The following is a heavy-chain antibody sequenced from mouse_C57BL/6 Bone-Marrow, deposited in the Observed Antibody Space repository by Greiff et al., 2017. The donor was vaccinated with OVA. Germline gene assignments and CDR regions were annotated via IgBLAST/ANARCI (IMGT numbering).Heavy chain of an antibody. Sequence: VQLQQSGPELVKPGASVKISCKASGYSFTSYYIHWVKQRPGQGLEWIGWIYPGSGNTKYNEKFKGKATLTADTSSSTAYMQLSSLTSEDSAVYYCARGDYPYYFDDWGQGTTLTVSS. CDR3: ARGDYPYYFDD. J-gene: IGHJ2*01. CDR1: GYSFTSYY. CDR2: IYPGSGNT. D-gene: IGHD2-4*01. V-gene: IGHV1-66*01.